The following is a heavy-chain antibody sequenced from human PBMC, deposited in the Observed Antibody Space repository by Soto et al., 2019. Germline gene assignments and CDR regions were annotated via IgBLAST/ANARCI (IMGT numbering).Heavy chain of an antibody. CDR1: GFRFSSYA. CDR2: ISGSGRST. D-gene: IGHD3-22*01. CDR3: AKDANYYDTSGFSGWFDP. V-gene: IGHV3-23*01. J-gene: IGHJ5*02. Sequence: EVQLLESGGGLVQPGGSLRLSCAASGFRFSSYAMSWVRQAPGKGLEWVSGISGSGRSTYYADSVKGRFTISRDNSKNTLYLQMYSLRAEDTALYYCAKDANYYDTSGFSGWFDPWGQGTLVTVSS.